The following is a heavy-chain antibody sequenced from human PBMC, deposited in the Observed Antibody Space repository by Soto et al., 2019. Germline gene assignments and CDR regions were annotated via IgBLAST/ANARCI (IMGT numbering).Heavy chain of an antibody. D-gene: IGHD6-19*01. J-gene: IGHJ4*02. CDR1: GGSISRFY. Sequence: QVQLKESGPGLLKPSETLSLTGTVSGGSISRFYWSWIRQPAGKGLEWLGRIYTSVSTNYNPSLKSRVTMSVDTSQNQFSLKLSSVTAADKAVDYCASGGGYLRTPGTYYFDYWGQGTLVTVSS. CDR3: ASGGGYLRTPGTYYFDY. CDR2: IYTSVST. V-gene: IGHV4-4*07.